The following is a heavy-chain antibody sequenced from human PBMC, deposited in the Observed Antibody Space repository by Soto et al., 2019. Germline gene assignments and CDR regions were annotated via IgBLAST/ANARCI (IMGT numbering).Heavy chain of an antibody. CDR3: ATAAAGGSWFDP. CDR2: INHSGST. D-gene: IGHD6-13*01. CDR1: GGSFSGYY. V-gene: IGHV4-34*01. J-gene: IGHJ5*02. Sequence: QVQLQQWGAGLLKPSETLSLTCAVYGGSFSGYYWSWIRQPPGKGLEWIGEINHSGSTNYNPSLKSRVTRSVDTSKNQFSLKLSSVTAADTAVYYCATAAAGGSWFDPWGQGTLVTVSS.